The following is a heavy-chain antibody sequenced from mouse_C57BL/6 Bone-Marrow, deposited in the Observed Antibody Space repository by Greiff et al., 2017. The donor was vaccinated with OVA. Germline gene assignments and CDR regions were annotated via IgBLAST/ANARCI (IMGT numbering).Heavy chain of an antibody. CDR2: ISNGGGST. Sequence: EVKLMESGGGLVQPGGSLKLSCAASGFTFSDYYMYWVRQTPEKRLEWVAYISNGGGSTYYPDTVKGRFTISRDNAKNTLYLQMSRLKSEDTAMYYCARHGAGTFFDYWGQGTTLTVSS. V-gene: IGHV5-12*01. J-gene: IGHJ2*01. D-gene: IGHD4-1*01. CDR1: GFTFSDYY. CDR3: ARHGAGTFFDY.